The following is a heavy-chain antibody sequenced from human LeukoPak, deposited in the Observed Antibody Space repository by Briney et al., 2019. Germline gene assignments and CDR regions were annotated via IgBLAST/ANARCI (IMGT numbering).Heavy chain of an antibody. CDR3: ARSADMGLQLTWLKY. D-gene: IGHD5-24*01. CDR2: ISSSSSYI. CDR1: GFIFSSYT. Sequence: GGSLRLSCAAPGFIFSSYTMNWVRQAPGKGLEWVSSISSSSSYIYYADSVKGRFTISRDDAKNSLYLQMNSLRVEDTAVYYCARSADMGLQLTWLKYWGQGILVTVSS. V-gene: IGHV3-21*01. J-gene: IGHJ4*02.